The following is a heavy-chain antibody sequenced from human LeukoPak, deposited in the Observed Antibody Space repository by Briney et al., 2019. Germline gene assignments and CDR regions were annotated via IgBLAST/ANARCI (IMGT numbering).Heavy chain of an antibody. CDR3: AKENRGPITMIVD. D-gene: IGHD3-22*01. V-gene: IGHV3-23*01. CDR1: GFTFSDYY. CDR2: ISGSGGST. Sequence: PGGSLRLSCAASGFTFSDYYMSWIRQAPGKGLEWVSAISGSGGSTYYADSVKGRFTISRDNSKNTLYLQMNSLRAEDTAVYYCAKENRGPITMIVDWGQGTLVTVSS. J-gene: IGHJ4*02.